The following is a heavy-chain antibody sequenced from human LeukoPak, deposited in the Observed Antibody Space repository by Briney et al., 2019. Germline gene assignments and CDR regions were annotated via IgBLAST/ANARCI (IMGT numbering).Heavy chain of an antibody. V-gene: IGHV3-23*01. Sequence: GGSLRLSCAASGFTFSSYVMSWVRQAPGKGLEWVSAISGNGGSTYYADSVKGRFTISRDNSKNTLSLQMNSLRAEDTAVYYCAKDISEARDYFDYWGQGTLVTVSS. CDR2: ISGNGGST. CDR3: AKDISEARDYFDY. J-gene: IGHJ4*02. CDR1: GFTFSSYV.